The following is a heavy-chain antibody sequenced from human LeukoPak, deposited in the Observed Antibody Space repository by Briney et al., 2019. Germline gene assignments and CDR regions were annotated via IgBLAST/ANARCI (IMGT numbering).Heavy chain of an antibody. CDR1: GFTFSSYG. Sequence: GGSLRLSCAASGFTFSSYGMHWVRQAPGKGLEWVAVISYDGSNKYYVDSVKGRFTISRDNSKNTLYLQMNSLRAEDTAVYYCAKDRPCSGGSCHYFDYWGQGTLVTVSS. D-gene: IGHD2-15*01. V-gene: IGHV3-30*18. J-gene: IGHJ4*02. CDR2: ISYDGSNK. CDR3: AKDRPCSGGSCHYFDY.